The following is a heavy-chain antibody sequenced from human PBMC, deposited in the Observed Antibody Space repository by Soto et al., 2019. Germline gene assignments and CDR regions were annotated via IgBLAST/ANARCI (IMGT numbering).Heavy chain of an antibody. V-gene: IGHV1-18*01. CDR3: ATDHYSSSWY. CDR2: ISAYNGNT. D-gene: IGHD6-13*01. Sequence: QAPGQGLEWMGWISAYNGNTNYAQKLQGRVSMTTDTSTRTAYMELRRLIADDTAVYYCATDHYSSSWY. J-gene: IGHJ2*01.